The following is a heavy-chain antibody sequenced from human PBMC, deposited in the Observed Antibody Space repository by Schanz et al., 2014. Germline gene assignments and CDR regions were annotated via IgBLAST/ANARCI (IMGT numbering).Heavy chain of an antibody. J-gene: IGHJ3*01. D-gene: IGHD5-12*01. CDR2: ISGSSSTK. CDR1: GITFSGYS. V-gene: IGHV3-48*01. Sequence: EVQLVESGGGLAQPGGSLRLSCAASGITFSGYSMNWVRQAPGKGLEWVSYISGSSSTKYYADSVKGRFTISRDNGKSSFDRKRTTGRAETTAGYFCAGDNEVDLSSPRHDAFDVWGQGTVVTVSS. CDR3: AGDNEVDLSSPRHDAFDV.